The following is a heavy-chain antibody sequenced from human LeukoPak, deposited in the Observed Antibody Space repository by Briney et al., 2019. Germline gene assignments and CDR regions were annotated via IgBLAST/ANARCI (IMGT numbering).Heavy chain of an antibody. V-gene: IGHV3-9*01. Sequence: GRSMRLSWAAAGFTFDDYAMHWVRQAPGKGLEWVSGIRWNSGSIGYADSVKGRFTISRDNAKNSLYLQMNSLRAEDTALYYCAKGNVVVVAATAFDIWGQGTMVTVSS. CDR3: AKGNVVVVAATAFDI. D-gene: IGHD2-15*01. CDR1: GFTFDDYA. J-gene: IGHJ3*02. CDR2: IRWNSGSI.